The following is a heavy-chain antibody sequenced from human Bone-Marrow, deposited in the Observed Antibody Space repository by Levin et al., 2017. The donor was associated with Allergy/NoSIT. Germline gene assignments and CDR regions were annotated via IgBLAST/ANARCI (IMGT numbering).Heavy chain of an antibody. CDR2: IYSGGST. CDR1: GVSISSRHYF. J-gene: IGHJ4*02. CDR3: AREQSSDTENDEGYFDY. D-gene: IGHD3-10*01. V-gene: IGHV4-39*07. Sequence: SCNVSGVSISSRHYFWGWIRQPPGKGLEWIGSIYSGGSTNYNPSLKSRVTISVDTSKNQFSLKLSSVTAADTAVYYCAREQSSDTENDEGYFDYWGQGTLVTVSS.